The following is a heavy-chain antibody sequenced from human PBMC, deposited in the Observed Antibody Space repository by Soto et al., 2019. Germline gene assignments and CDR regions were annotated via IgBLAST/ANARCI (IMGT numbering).Heavy chain of an antibody. D-gene: IGHD2-21*01. CDR1: GFMFNNSA. V-gene: IGHV3-23*01. Sequence: PGGSLRLSCHASGFMFNNSAMTWVRQAPGQGLQWVASVSDNGGSRGGTYYADSVKGRFTISRDNSKNTLYLQLDSLTGADTAVYYCARAKAVVIAALDIWGQGTMVTVSS. CDR3: ARAKAVVIAALDI. J-gene: IGHJ3*02. CDR2: VSDNGGSRGGT.